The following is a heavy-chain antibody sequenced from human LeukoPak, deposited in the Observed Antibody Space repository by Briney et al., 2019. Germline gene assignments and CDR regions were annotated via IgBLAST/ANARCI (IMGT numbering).Heavy chain of an antibody. D-gene: IGHD4-17*01. CDR1: GLTVSSIA. J-gene: IGHJ4*02. CDR3: ARARRCGLYNDYGACFYY. CDR2: IYTAGST. Sequence: GGSLRLSSAVSGLTVSSIAVFWVRQAPGKGLEWVSIIYTAGSTFYPDSVKGRFTISRDNSKNTLCLQMNSLRAEDTAVYYCARARRCGLYNDYGACFYYWGQGTLVTVSS. V-gene: IGHV3-53*01.